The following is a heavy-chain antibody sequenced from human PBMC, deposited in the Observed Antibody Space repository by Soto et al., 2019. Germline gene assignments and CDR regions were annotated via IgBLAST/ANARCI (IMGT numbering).Heavy chain of an antibody. J-gene: IGHJ5*02. CDR3: ARHPIPGIAAAVGFDP. Sequence: SVKVSCKASGGTFSSYAISWVRQAPGQGLEWMGGIIPIFGTANYAQKFQGRVTITADESTSTAYMELSSLRSEDTAVYYCARHPIPGIAAAVGFDPWGQGTLVTVSS. D-gene: IGHD6-13*01. V-gene: IGHV1-69*13. CDR1: GGTFSSYA. CDR2: IIPIFGTA.